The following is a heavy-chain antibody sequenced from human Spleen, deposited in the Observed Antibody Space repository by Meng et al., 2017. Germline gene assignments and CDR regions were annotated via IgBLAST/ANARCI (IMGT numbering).Heavy chain of an antibody. CDR2: IYYGGST. V-gene: IGHV4-39*07. J-gene: IGHJ3*02. CDR1: GGSITSSSYY. CDR3: ANPGEVAVAGRRDAFDI. D-gene: IGHD6-19*01. Sequence: SETLSLTCTVSGGSITSSSYYWGWIRQSPGKGLEWIGSIYYGGSTYYNPSLKSRVTISVDTSKNQFSLKLSSVTAADTAVYYCANPGEVAVAGRRDAFDIWGQGTMVTVSS.